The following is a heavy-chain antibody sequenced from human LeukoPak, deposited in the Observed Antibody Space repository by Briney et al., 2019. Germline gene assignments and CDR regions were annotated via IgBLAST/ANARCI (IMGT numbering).Heavy chain of an antibody. Sequence: GGSLRLSCAASGFTVSSNYMSWVRQAPGKGLEWVSVICSGGSTYYADSVKGRFTISRHNSKNTLYLQMNSLRAEDTAVYYCARHLHYYDSSGYYPYYFDYWGQGTLVTVSS. D-gene: IGHD3-22*01. CDR2: ICSGGST. V-gene: IGHV3-53*04. CDR3: ARHLHYYDSSGYYPYYFDY. CDR1: GFTVSSNY. J-gene: IGHJ4*02.